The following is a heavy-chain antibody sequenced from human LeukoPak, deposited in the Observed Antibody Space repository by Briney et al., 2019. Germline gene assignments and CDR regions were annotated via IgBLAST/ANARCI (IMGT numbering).Heavy chain of an antibody. CDR2: INPNSGGT. CDR1: GYTFTGYY. V-gene: IGHV1-2*06. Sequence: ASVKVSCKASGYTFTGYYMHWVRQAPGQGLEWMGRINPNSGGTNSAQKFQGRVTMTRDTSISTAYMELSRLRSDDTAVYYCARTDFWSGYYKFDYWGQGTLVTVSS. CDR3: ARTDFWSGYYKFDY. J-gene: IGHJ4*02. D-gene: IGHD3-3*01.